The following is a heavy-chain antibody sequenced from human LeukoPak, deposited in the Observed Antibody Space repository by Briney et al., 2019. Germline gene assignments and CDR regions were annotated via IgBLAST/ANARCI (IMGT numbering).Heavy chain of an antibody. J-gene: IGHJ5*02. Sequence: SETLSLTCAVYGGSFSGYYWSWIRQPPGKGLEWIGEINHSGSTNYNPSLKSRVTISVDTSKNQFSLKLSSVTAADTAVYYCARGPLLNGPRTGYDSSGYYHNNWFDPWGQGTLVTVSS. CDR2: INHSGST. CDR1: GGSFSGYY. D-gene: IGHD3-22*01. CDR3: ARGPLLNGPRTGYDSSGYYHNNWFDP. V-gene: IGHV4-34*01.